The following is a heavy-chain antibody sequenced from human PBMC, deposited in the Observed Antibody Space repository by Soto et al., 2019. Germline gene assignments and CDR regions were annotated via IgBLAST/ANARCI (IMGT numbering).Heavy chain of an antibody. J-gene: IGHJ5*02. V-gene: IGHV1-2*04. CDR3: AREYSGYDSPRYNWFDP. Sequence: ASVKVSCKASGYTFTGYYMHWVRQAPGQGLEWMGWINPNSGGTNYAQKFQGWVTMTRDTSISTAYMELSRLRSDDTAVYYCAREYSGYDSPRYNWFDPWGQGTLVTVSS. CDR1: GYTFTGYY. D-gene: IGHD5-12*01. CDR2: INPNSGGT.